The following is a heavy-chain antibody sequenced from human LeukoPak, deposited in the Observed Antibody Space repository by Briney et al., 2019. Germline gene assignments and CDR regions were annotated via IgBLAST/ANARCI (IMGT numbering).Heavy chain of an antibody. CDR2: INHSGST. Sequence: SETLSLTCAVYGGSFSGYYWSWIRQPPGKGLEWIGEINHSGSTNYNPSLKSRVTISVDASKNQFSLKLSSVTAADTAVYSCARGRRYPRRWGQLRAFDLGGQETMVTVSS. D-gene: IGHD1-26*01. V-gene: IGHV4-34*01. CDR3: ARGRRYPRRWGQLRAFDL. J-gene: IGHJ3*01. CDR1: GGSFSGYY.